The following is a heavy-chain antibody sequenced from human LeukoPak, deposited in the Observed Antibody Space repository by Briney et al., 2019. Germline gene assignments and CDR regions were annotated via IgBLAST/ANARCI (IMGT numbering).Heavy chain of an antibody. J-gene: IGHJ4*02. D-gene: IGHD5-12*01. CDR3: ASTAGYSGYDY. V-gene: IGHV4-59*01. CDR2: IYYSGST. Sequence: PSETLSLTYTVSGGSISSYYWSWIRQPPGKGLERIGYIYYSGSTNYNPSLKSRVTISVDTSKNQFSLKLSSVTAADTAVYYCASTAGYSGYDYWGQGTLVTVSS. CDR1: GGSISSYY.